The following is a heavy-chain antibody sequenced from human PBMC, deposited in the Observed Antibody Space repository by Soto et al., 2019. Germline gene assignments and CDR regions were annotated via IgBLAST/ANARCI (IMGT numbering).Heavy chain of an antibody. CDR3: ARAGRGCSSTSCHDAFDI. Sequence: GASRRLSYRAAGFTFSSYLMSGGRQAPGKGLEWVANIKQDGSEIDYVDSVKGRFTISRDNAKNSLYLQMNSLRAEDTAVYFCARAGRGCSSTSCHDAFDIWGQGTMVTV. CDR1: GFTFSSYL. D-gene: IGHD2-2*01. J-gene: IGHJ3*02. V-gene: IGHV3-7*03. CDR2: IKQDGSEI.